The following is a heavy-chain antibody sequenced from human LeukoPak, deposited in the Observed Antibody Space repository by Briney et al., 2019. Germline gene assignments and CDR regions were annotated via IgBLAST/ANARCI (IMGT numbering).Heavy chain of an antibody. CDR3: ARERVREVPSLDF. CDR2: FSISGSP. CDR1: GASISSTFYS. J-gene: IGHJ4*02. Sequence: TSETLSLTCTVSGASISSTFYSWTWIRQPAGQGLELIGRFSISGSPNYNPSLESRVNISMDTSKNQFSLRLTSVTAADTAIYFCARERVREVPSLDFWGQGTLVTVSS. V-gene: IGHV4-61*02. D-gene: IGHD3-10*01.